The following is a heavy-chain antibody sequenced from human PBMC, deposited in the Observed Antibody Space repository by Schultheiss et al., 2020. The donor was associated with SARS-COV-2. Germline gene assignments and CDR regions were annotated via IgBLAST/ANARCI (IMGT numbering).Heavy chain of an antibody. V-gene: IGHV1-69*11. Sequence: SVKVSCKASGGTFSSYAISWVRQAPGQGLEWMGIINPSGGSTSYAQKFQGRVTITADESTSTAYMELSSLRSEDTAVYYCARGGLYGDYDFDYWGQGTLVTVSS. J-gene: IGHJ4*02. D-gene: IGHD4-17*01. CDR3: ARGGLYGDYDFDY. CDR2: INPSGGST. CDR1: GGTFSSYA.